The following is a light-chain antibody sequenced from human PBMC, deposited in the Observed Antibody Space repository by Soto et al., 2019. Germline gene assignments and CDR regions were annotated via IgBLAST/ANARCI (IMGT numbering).Light chain of an antibody. Sequence: MVVVQGQGVLFIGRGKITTLSCRASQAVNSNLAWYQQKPGQAPRLLIFGASTRATGIPARFSGSGSGTDFTLTITSLHAEDLPSQHSCQYAIWLITVGQETLLEIK. CDR2: GAS. CDR3: CQYAIWLIT. J-gene: IGKJ5*01. V-gene: IGKV3-15*01. CDR1: QAVNSN.